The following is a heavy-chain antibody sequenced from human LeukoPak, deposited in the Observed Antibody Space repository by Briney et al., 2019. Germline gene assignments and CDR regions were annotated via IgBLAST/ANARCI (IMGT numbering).Heavy chain of an antibody. CDR2: IYYSGST. Sequence: SETLSLTCTVSGGSISSSSYYWGWIRQPPGKGLEWIGSIYYSGSTYYNPSLKSRVTISVDTSKNQFSLKLSSVTAADTAVYYCARDLLHDFWSATSGFDPWGQGTLVTVSS. CDR1: GGSISSSSYY. V-gene: IGHV4-39*07. CDR3: ARDLLHDFWSATSGFDP. D-gene: IGHD3-3*01. J-gene: IGHJ5*02.